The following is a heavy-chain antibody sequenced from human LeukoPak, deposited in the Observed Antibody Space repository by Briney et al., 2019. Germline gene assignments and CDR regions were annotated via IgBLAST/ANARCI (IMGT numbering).Heavy chain of an antibody. V-gene: IGHV3-48*01. D-gene: IGHD2/OR15-2a*01. CDR1: GFSFSSYS. CDR3: ARDYVYAFDY. CDR2: ISGDGNAK. Sequence: GGSLRLSCAASGFSFSSYSINWVRQAPGKGLEWVSFISGDGNAKHYTDSVKGRFTISRDNAKNALYLQMNSLRAEDTAVYFCARDYVYAFDYWGQGTLVTVSS. J-gene: IGHJ4*02.